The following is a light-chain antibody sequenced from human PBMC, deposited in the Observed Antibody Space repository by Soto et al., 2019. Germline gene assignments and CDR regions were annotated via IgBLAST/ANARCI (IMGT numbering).Light chain of an antibody. V-gene: IGLV2-14*01. CDR3: FSYTSSGTYV. CDR2: EVS. CDR1: SSDVGRYNY. J-gene: IGLJ1*01. Sequence: QSVLTQPASVSGSPGQSITISCTGTSSDVGRYNYVSWYQQHPGKAPKLMIYEVSNRPSGVSNRFSASKSGNTASLTISGLQAEDETDYYCFSYTSSGTYVFGTGTKLTVL.